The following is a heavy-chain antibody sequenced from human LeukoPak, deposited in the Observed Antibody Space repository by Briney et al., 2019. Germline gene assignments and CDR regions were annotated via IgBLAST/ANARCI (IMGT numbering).Heavy chain of an antibody. CDR2: INHSGST. J-gene: IGHJ4*02. Sequence: SETLSLTCGVYGGSFSGYYWSWIRQPPGKGLEWIGEINHSGSTNYNPSLKSRVTISVDTSKNQFSLKLSSVTAADTAVYYCARGPILLWFGELAGYFDYWGQGTLVTVSS. D-gene: IGHD3-10*01. V-gene: IGHV4-34*01. CDR1: GGSFSGYY. CDR3: ARGPILLWFGELAGYFDY.